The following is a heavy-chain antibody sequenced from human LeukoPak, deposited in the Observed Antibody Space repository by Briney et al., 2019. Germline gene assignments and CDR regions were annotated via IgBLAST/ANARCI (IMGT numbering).Heavy chain of an antibody. CDR2: INPNSGGT. CDR3: ARVGGGYSSGWYTPDY. Sequence: ASVKVSCKASGYTFTGYYMHWVRQAPGQGLEWMGWINPNSGGTNYAQKFQGRVTMTRDTSISTAYMELSRLRSDDTAVYYCARVGGGYSSGWYTPDYWGQGTLVTVSS. J-gene: IGHJ4*02. D-gene: IGHD6-19*01. CDR1: GYTFTGYY. V-gene: IGHV1-2*02.